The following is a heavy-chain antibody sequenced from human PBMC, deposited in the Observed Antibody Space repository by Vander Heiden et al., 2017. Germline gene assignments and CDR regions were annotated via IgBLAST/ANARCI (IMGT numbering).Heavy chain of an antibody. CDR3: AKGFEYYYDSSGYYHSFPHPLIDY. CDR1: GFTFSSYA. J-gene: IGHJ4*02. V-gene: IGHV3-23*01. CDR2: ISGSGGST. D-gene: IGHD3-22*01. Sequence: EVQLLESGGGLVQPGGSLRLSCAASGFTFSSYAMSWVRPAPGKGLEWVSGISGSGGSTYYADSVKGRFTISRDNSKNTLYLQMNSLRAEDTAVYYCAKGFEYYYDSSGYYHSFPHPLIDYWGQGTLVTVSS.